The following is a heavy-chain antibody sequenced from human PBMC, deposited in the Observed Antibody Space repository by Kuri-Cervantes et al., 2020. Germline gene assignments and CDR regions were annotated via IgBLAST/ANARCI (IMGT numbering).Heavy chain of an antibody. CDR1: GFSLSTSGVG. D-gene: IGHD6-13*01. CDR3: AHRLKQQRNFDY. J-gene: IGHJ4*02. Sequence: SGPTLVKPTQTLTLTCTFSGFSLSTSGVGVGWIRQPPGKALEWLALIYWNDDKRYSPSLKSRLTITKDTSKNQVVLTMTNMDPVDTATYYCAHRLKQQRNFDYWGQGTPVTVSS. V-gene: IGHV2-5*01. CDR2: IYWNDDK.